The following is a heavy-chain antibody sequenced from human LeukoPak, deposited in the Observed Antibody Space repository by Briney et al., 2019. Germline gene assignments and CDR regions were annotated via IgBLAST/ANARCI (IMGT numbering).Heavy chain of an antibody. CDR3: ARDLLI. V-gene: IGHV4-39*07. J-gene: IGHJ3*02. CDR2: IYTGGST. CDR1: GGSISSSSYY. D-gene: IGHD2-21*01. Sequence: SETLSLTCTVSGGSISSSSYYWGWIRQPPGKGLEWIGRIYTGGSTNYNPSLKSRVTISVDTSKNQFSLKLSSVTAADTAVYYCARDLLIWGQGTMVTVSS.